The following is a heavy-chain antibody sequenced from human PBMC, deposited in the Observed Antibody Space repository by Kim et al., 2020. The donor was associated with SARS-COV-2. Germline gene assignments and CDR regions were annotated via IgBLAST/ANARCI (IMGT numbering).Heavy chain of an antibody. CDR3: ARVRDGQGYYFDY. V-gene: IGHV3-21*01. Sequence: YADSVKGRFTISRDNAKNSLYLQMNSLRAEDTAVYYCARVRDGQGYYFDYWGQGTLVTVSS. J-gene: IGHJ4*02.